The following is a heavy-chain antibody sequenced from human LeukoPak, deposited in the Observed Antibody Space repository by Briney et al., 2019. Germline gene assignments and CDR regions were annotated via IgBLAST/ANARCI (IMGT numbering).Heavy chain of an antibody. Sequence: ASVKVSCKASGYTFTSYDINWVRQATGQGLEWMGWMNPNSGNTGYAQKFQGRVTITRNTSISTAYMELSSLRSEDTAVYYCANSGLGATWVLDYWGQGTLVTVSS. J-gene: IGHJ4*02. CDR2: MNPNSGNT. D-gene: IGHD1-26*01. CDR3: ANSGLGATWVLDY. V-gene: IGHV1-8*03. CDR1: GYTFTSYD.